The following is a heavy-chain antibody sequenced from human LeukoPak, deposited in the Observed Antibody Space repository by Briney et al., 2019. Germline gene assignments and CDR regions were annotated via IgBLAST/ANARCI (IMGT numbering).Heavy chain of an antibody. CDR1: GFIFSDYG. Sequence: GGSLRLSCAASGFIFSDYGMSWVRQAPGKGLEWVSTIGGRGGSTYYADSVKGRFTISRDNSKNTLYLQMNSLRAEDTAVYYCARDLQYYFDCWGQGTLVTVSS. CDR2: IGGRGGST. CDR3: ARDLQYYFDC. V-gene: IGHV3-23*01. J-gene: IGHJ4*02.